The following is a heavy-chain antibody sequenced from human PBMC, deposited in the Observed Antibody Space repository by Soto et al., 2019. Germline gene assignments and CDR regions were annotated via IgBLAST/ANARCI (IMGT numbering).Heavy chain of an antibody. CDR3: ARIAVAGLALDAFDI. CDR1: GYTFTSYY. V-gene: IGHV1-46*01. Sequence: ASVKVSCKASGYTFTSYYMQWVRQAPGQGLEWMGIINPSGGSTSYAQKFQGRVTMTRDTSTSTVYMELSSLRSEDTAVYYCARIAVAGLALDAFDIWGQGTMVTVSS. CDR2: INPSGGST. J-gene: IGHJ3*02. D-gene: IGHD6-19*01.